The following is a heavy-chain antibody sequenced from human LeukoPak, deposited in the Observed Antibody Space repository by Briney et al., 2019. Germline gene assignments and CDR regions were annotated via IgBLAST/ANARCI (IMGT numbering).Heavy chain of an antibody. D-gene: IGHD3-22*01. V-gene: IGHV3-9*01. J-gene: IGHJ4*02. CDR1: GFTFDDYA. Sequence: GGSLRLSCAASGFTFDDYAMHWVRQAPGKGLEWVSGISWNSGSIGYADSVKGRFTISRDNAKNSLYLQMNSLRPEDTALYYCAKSISTAYYSGGIDYWGRGTLVTVSS. CDR2: ISWNSGSI. CDR3: AKSISTAYYSGGIDY.